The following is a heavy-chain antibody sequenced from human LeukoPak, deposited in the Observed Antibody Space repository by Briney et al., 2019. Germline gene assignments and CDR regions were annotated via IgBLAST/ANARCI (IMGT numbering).Heavy chain of an antibody. CDR2: IIPIFRST. D-gene: IGHD5-18*01. CDR3: ARDSHRIYSYGLFDY. J-gene: IGHJ4*02. CDR1: GGTFSSYA. V-gene: IGHV1-69*13. Sequence: SVKVSCKASGGTFSSYAISWVRQAPGQGLEWMGGIIPIFRSTNCAQKFQGRVTITADESTSTAYMELNSLRSEDTAVYYCARDSHRIYSYGLFDYWGQGTLVTVSS.